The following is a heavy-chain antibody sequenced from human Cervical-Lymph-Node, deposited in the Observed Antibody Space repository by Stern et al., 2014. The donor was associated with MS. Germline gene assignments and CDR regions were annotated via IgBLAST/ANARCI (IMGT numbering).Heavy chain of an antibody. CDR2: ILSNDDN. J-gene: IGHJ3*02. CDR1: GFSLSNDRLG. V-gene: IGHV2-26*01. CDR3: ARTLYSVRSRIDFDT. D-gene: IGHD5/OR15-5a*01. Sequence: QVTLKESGSVLVKPTDTLTLTCTVSGFSLSNDRLGVSWIRQPPGKALEWLGYILSNDDNSYRTSLKSSLAISKDPSKSQVVLILANMDPEDTATYFCARTLYSVRSRIDFDTWGQGTMVTVSS.